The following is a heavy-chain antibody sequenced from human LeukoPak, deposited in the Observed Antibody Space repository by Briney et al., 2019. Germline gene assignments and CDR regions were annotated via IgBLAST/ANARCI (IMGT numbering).Heavy chain of an antibody. J-gene: IGHJ5*02. D-gene: IGHD3-3*01. CDR1: SYTFTNYA. CDR2: ISAYNGNT. CDR3: ARGLEWLTRRHTWFDP. V-gene: IGHV1-18*01. Sequence: GASVKVSCKVSSYTFTNYAFTWVRQAPGQGLEWMGWISAYNGNTNYAQKLQGRVTMTTDTSTSTAYMELRSLRSDDTAVYYCARGLEWLTRRHTWFDPWGQGTLVTVSS.